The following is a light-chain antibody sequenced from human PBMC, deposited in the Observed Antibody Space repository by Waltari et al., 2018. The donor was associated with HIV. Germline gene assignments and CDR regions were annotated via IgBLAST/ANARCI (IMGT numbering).Light chain of an antibody. CDR1: QSLLHSNGYPY. CDR2: LGS. Sequence: EIVMTQSPLSLPVTPGEPASISCRSSQSLLHSNGYPYLDWYLQKPGQSPQLLISLGSTRASGVPERFSGSGSGTDFTLKISRVEAEDVGVYYCMQALQSLWTFGQGTKVDI. CDR3: MQALQSLWT. V-gene: IGKV2-28*01. J-gene: IGKJ1*01.